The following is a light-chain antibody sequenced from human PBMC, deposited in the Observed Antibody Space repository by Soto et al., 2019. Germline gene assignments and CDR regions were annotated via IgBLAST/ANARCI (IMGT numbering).Light chain of an antibody. CDR3: LQLDNSPLYT. CDR2: GAS. CDR1: QSVSSSS. V-gene: IGKV3-20*01. Sequence: EIVLTQSPGTLSLSPGERATLSCRASQSVSSSSLTWYQQKPGQAPRLLIYGASTRATGIPDRFSGSGSGTDVSLTISRLEAEDVFVYYCLQLDNSPLYTFGQGTKVEIK. J-gene: IGKJ2*01.